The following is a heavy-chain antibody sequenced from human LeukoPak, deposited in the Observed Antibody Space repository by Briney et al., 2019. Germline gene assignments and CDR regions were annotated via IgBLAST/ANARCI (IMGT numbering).Heavy chain of an antibody. V-gene: IGHV4-59*01. Sequence: SWTLSLTCTVSGGSISSYYWSWIRQPPGKGLEWMGYIYYSGSTNYNPSLKSRVTISVDTSKNQFSLKLSSVTAADTAVYYCASLPRAWGQGTLVTVSS. D-gene: IGHD5/OR15-5a*01. CDR1: GGSISSYY. CDR2: IYYSGST. CDR3: ASLPRA. J-gene: IGHJ5*02.